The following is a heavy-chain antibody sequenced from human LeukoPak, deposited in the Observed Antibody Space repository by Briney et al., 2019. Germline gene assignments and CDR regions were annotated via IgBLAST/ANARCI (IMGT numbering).Heavy chain of an antibody. J-gene: IGHJ3*02. V-gene: IGHV1-8*03. Sequence: ASVKVSCKASGYTFTSYDINWVRQATGQGLEWMGWMNPNSGNTGYAQKFQGRVTITRNTSISTAYMELSSLRSEDTAVYYCATGWGELRPYDAFDIWGQGTMVTVSS. CDR2: MNPNSGNT. CDR1: GYTFTSYD. D-gene: IGHD1-26*01. CDR3: ATGWGELRPYDAFDI.